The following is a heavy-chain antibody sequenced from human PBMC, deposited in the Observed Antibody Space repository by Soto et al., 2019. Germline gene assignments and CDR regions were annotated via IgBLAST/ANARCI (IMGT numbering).Heavy chain of an antibody. CDR1: GGSLSSHF. CDR2: IFYTGIT. J-gene: IGHJ3*01. V-gene: IGHV4-59*11. D-gene: IGHD3-22*01. CDR3: ARGGYDFSGVNFDEGFDF. Sequence: LSLTCSVSGGSLSSHFWAWIRQPPGKGLEWVGYIFYTGITNYNPSLQSRVSISVDTSKERFSLTLNSVTAADTAVYYCARGGYDFSGVNFDEGFDFWGQGIPVTVSS.